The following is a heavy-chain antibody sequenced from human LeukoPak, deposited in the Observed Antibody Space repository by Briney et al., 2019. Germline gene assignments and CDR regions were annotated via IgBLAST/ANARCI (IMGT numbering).Heavy chain of an antibody. Sequence: ASVKVSCKASGYTFTGYYMHWVRQAPGQGLEWMGWINPNSGGTNYAQKFQGRVTMTRDTSISTAYMELSRLRSDDTAVYYCARDASPTEWDAFDIWGQGTMVTVSS. CDR3: ARDASPTEWDAFDI. CDR1: GYTFTGYY. CDR2: INPNSGGT. V-gene: IGHV1-2*02. D-gene: IGHD1-26*01. J-gene: IGHJ3*02.